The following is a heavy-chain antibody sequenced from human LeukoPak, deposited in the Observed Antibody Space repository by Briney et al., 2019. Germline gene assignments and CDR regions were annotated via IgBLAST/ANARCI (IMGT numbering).Heavy chain of an antibody. CDR2: IYYSGST. Sequence: SGTLSLTCTVPGGPISSSSYYWGWIPQPPGKGLEWIGSIYYSGSTYYNPSLKSRVTISVDTSKNQFSLKLSSVTAADTAVYYCARVTTGAICSGGSCYSDYWGQGTLVTVSS. J-gene: IGHJ4*02. CDR1: GGPISSSSYY. CDR3: ARVTTGAICSGGSCYSDY. V-gene: IGHV4-39*07. D-gene: IGHD2-15*01.